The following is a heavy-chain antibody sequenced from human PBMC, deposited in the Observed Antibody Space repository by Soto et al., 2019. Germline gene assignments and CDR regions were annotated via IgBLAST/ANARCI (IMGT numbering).Heavy chain of an antibody. V-gene: IGHV4-39*01. CDR3: ARGSASSGWYFYAFDI. CDR2: IYYSGST. J-gene: IGHJ3*02. D-gene: IGHD6-19*01. Sequence: QLQLQESGPGLVKPSETLSLTCTVSGGSISSSSYYWGWIRQPPGKGLEWIGSIYYSGSTYYNPSLKSRVTISVDTSKNQFSLKLSSVTAADTAVYYCARGSASSGWYFYAFDIWGQGTMVTVSS. CDR1: GGSISSSSYY.